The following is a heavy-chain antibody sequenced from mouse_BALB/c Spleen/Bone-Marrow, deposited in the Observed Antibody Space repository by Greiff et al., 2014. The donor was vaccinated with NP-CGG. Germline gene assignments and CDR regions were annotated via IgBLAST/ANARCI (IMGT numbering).Heavy chain of an antibody. CDR2: ILPSIGRT. D-gene: IGHD4-1*01. CDR3: ARGTNWDGEGYYYAMDY. Sequence: QGELKQSGSGLRSPGASVKLSWKDFGLEVFPIAFLRWVRQKPGDGFGWIGDILPSIGRTIYGEKFEDKATLDADTVSNTAYLELNSLTSEDSAIYYCARGTNWDGEGYYYAMDYWGQGTSVTVSS. J-gene: IGHJ4*01. CDR1: GLEVFPIAF. V-gene: IGHV15-2*02.